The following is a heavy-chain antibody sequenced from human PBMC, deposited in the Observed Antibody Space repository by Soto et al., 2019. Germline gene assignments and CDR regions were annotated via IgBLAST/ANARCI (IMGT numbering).Heavy chain of an antibody. V-gene: IGHV3-23*01. Sequence: EVQLLQSGGGVVQPGGSLRLSCAASDSTIRRYAMSWVRQAPGKGLEWVSGITGTSARIYYADSVRGRFTISRDNSKNTLYLQMDTLRAEDTAIYYCAKNGDFDYDAFDVWGQGTVVTVSS. CDR3: AKNGDFDYDAFDV. CDR1: DSTIRRYA. J-gene: IGHJ3*01. CDR2: ITGTSARI. D-gene: IGHD3-16*01.